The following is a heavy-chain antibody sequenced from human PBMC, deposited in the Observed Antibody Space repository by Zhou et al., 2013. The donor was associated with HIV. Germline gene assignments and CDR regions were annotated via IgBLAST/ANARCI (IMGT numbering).Heavy chain of an antibody. V-gene: IGHV1-18*01. CDR1: GYTFTSYG. CDR2: ISAYNGNT. D-gene: IGHD4-4*01. J-gene: IGHJ5*02. Sequence: QVQLVQSGAEVKKPGASVKVSCKASGYTFTSYGISWVRQAPGQGLEWMGWISAYNGNTNYAQKLQGRVTMTTDTSTSTAYMELRSLRSDDTAVYYCARDFPVAMTTVTRRPGWFDPWGQGTLVTVSS. CDR3: ARDFPVAMTTVTRRPGWFDP.